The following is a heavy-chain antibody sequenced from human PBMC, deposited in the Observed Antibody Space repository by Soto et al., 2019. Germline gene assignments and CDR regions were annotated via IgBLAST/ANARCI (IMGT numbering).Heavy chain of an antibody. J-gene: IGHJ4*02. CDR1: GIIFSNTW. Sequence: VGALRLSCTASGIIFSNTWINWVRQAPGKGLEWVGRIKSNTDGGTTDYATPVKGRFALSRDDSQNTLYLQMTGLKAEDTAVYYCATDPPRNYYDNNGQKGNWGRGTLVTVSS. CDR3: ATDPPRNYYDNNGQKGN. D-gene: IGHD3-22*01. V-gene: IGHV3-15*01. CDR2: IKSNTDGGTT.